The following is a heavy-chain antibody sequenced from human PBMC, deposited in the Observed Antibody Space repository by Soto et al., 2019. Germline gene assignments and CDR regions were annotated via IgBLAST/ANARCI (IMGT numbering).Heavy chain of an antibody. CDR3: ASSTMIVVITA. D-gene: IGHD3-22*01. Sequence: GSLRLSCAASGFTFSNYAMNWVRQAPGKGLEWISIISGSDNRTYYADSVKGRFTISRDNSQNTLYLQMNSLRADDTAIYYCASSTMIVVITAWGQGTLVTVSS. J-gene: IGHJ4*02. CDR2: ISGSDNRT. V-gene: IGHV3-23*01. CDR1: GFTFSNYA.